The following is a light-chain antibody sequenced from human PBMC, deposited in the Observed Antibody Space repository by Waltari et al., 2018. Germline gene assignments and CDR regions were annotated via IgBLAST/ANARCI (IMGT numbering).Light chain of an antibody. J-gene: IGKJ2*01. CDR2: EAS. Sequence: DIQMTQSPSSLSASVGDRVTISCRASQTVSNYLHLYQQKPGKAPNLLIYEASTLQSGIPSRFSGSGSGTDFTLTISSLQPEDFATYYCQQTYSFPRTFGQGTNLEIK. V-gene: IGKV1-39*01. CDR3: QQTYSFPRT. CDR1: QTVSNY.